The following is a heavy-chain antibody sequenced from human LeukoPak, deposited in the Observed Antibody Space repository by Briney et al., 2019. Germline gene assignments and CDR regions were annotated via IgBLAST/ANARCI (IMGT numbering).Heavy chain of an antibody. CDR3: ARDPIAARRGSLDY. D-gene: IGHD6-6*01. Sequence: SVKVSCKASGGTFSSYAISWVRQAPGQGLEWMGRIIPILGIANYAQKFQGRVTMTRDTSTSTVYMELSSLRSEDTAVYYCARDPIAARRGSLDYWGQGTLVTVSS. J-gene: IGHJ4*02. CDR1: GGTFSSYA. V-gene: IGHV1-69*04. CDR2: IIPILGIA.